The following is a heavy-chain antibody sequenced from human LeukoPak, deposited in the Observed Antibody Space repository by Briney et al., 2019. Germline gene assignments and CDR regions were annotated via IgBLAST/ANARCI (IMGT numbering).Heavy chain of an antibody. CDR3: ARNGNTAMNNAFDI. Sequence: SVKVSCKASGGTFSSYAISWVRQAPGQGLEWMGGIIPIFGTANYAQKFQGRVTITADKSTSTAYMELSSLRSEDTAVYYCARNGNTAMNNAFDIWGQGTMVTVSS. V-gene: IGHV1-69*06. J-gene: IGHJ3*02. CDR2: IIPIFGTA. CDR1: GGTFSSYA. D-gene: IGHD5-18*01.